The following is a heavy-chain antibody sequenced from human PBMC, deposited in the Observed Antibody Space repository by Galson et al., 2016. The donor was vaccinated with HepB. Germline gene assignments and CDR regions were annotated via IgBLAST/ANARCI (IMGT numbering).Heavy chain of an antibody. J-gene: IGHJ4*02. Sequence: SVKVSCKASGYSFTNYFMHWLRQAPGQGPEWMGMINPSSGGTNYVQKLQGRVTMTRDTSTGTVYMELSNLTSEDTAVYFCARDGELRDFDYWGQGTLVTVSS. CDR2: INPSSGGT. CDR3: ARDGELRDFDY. CDR1: GYSFTNYF. V-gene: IGHV1-46*01. D-gene: IGHD1-7*01.